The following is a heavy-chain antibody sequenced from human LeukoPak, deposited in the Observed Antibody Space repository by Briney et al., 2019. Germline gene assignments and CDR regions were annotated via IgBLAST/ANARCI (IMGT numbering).Heavy chain of an antibody. Sequence: GRSLRLSCAASGFTFSTYAMHWVRQAPGKGLEWVAVISHDGNKKYYADSVKGRFTISRDNSKNTLYLQMNSLRAEDTAVYYCARVPYSEPILTGFGRYWGQGTLVTVSS. CDR3: ARVPYSEPILTGFGRY. D-gene: IGHD3-9*01. CDR2: ISHDGNKK. CDR1: GFTFSTYA. J-gene: IGHJ4*02. V-gene: IGHV3-30*04.